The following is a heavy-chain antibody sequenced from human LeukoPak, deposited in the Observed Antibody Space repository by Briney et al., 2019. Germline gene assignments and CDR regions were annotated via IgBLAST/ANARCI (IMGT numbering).Heavy chain of an antibody. CDR1: GYTFTFYY. J-gene: IGHJ4*02. V-gene: IGHV1-2*02. D-gene: IGHD1-14*01. Sequence: GASVTVSFKSSGYTFTFYYLHWVRQAPGQGLEWMGWIDPNSGDPNYAQKFQGRVTMTSDTSITTAYMELSRLSSDDTAVYYCARDQAYKDYWGQGTLVTVSS. CDR2: IDPNSGDP. CDR3: ARDQAYKDY.